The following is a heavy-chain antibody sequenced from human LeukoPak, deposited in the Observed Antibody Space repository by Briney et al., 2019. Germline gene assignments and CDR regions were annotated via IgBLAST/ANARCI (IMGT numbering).Heavy chain of an antibody. V-gene: IGHV3-30*02. CDR3: AKRVSVVTSQNPRVGDY. J-gene: IGHJ4*02. Sequence: PGGSLRLSCAASGFTFSSYGMHWVRQAPGKGLEWVAFIRYDGSNKYYADSVKGRFTISRDNSKNTLYLQMNSLRAEDTAVYYCAKRVSVVTSQNPRVGDYWGQGTLVTVSS. CDR1: GFTFSSYG. D-gene: IGHD2-2*01. CDR2: IRYDGSNK.